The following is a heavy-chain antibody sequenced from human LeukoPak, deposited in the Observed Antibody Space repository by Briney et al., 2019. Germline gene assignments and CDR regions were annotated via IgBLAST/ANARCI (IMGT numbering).Heavy chain of an antibody. V-gene: IGHV3-7*01. Sequence: QSGGSLRLSCAASGFTFSSYWMSWVRQAPGKGLEWVANIKQDGSEKYYVDSVKGRFTISRDNAKNSLYLQMNSLRAEDTAVYYCARHGSLLDGDYCSGGSCYWDHWFDPWGQGTLVTVSS. CDR1: GFTFSSYW. J-gene: IGHJ5*02. D-gene: IGHD2-15*01. CDR3: ARHGSLLDGDYCSGGSCYWDHWFDP. CDR2: IKQDGSEK.